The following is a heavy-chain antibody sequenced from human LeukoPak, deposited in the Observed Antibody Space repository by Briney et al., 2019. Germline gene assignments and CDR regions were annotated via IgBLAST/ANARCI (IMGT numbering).Heavy chain of an antibody. CDR1: GGSVVVTNYD. D-gene: IGHD3/OR15-3a*01. J-gene: IGHJ4*02. CDR2: IFYSGST. V-gene: IGHV4-39*01. CDR3: SSRFLDWLAHDY. Sequence: SETLSLTCTVSGGSVVVTNYDCGWFRQPPGKGLEWIGSIFYSGSTFYNPSFQSRITISVYTSKNQFSLKLSSVTAADRADYYCSSRFLDWLAHDYWGRGSLVTVSS.